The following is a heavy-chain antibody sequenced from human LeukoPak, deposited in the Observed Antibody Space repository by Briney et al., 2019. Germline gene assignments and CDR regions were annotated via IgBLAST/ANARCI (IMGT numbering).Heavy chain of an antibody. CDR1: GGSISSYY. D-gene: IGHD6-19*01. CDR3: ARDSSGWSNYYYGMDV. V-gene: IGHV4-4*07. J-gene: IGHJ6*02. CDR2: IYTSGST. Sequence: PSETLSLTCTVSGGSISSYYWSWIRQPAGKGLEWIGRIYTSGSTNYNPSLKSRVTMSVDTSKNQFSLKLSSVTAADTAVYYCARDSSGWSNYYYGMDVWGQGTTVTVSS.